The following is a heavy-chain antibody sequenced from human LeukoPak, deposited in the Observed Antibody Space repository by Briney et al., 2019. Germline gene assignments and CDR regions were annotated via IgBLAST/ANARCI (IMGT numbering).Heavy chain of an antibody. CDR1: GYTFTDYY. CDR2: IDPRSGGT. Sequence: GASVTVSCKASGYTFTDYYIHWVRRAPGQGLEWMGWIDPRSGGTRCTQKFQGRVTMTRDTSISTVYLDLSGLTFDDTAVYYCATDNYGTLDYWGQGILVTVSS. J-gene: IGHJ4*02. D-gene: IGHD3-16*01. CDR3: ATDNYGTLDY. V-gene: IGHV1-2*02.